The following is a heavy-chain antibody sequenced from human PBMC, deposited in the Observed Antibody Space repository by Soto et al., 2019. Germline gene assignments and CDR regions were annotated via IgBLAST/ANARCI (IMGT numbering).Heavy chain of an antibody. V-gene: IGHV1-18*01. D-gene: IGHD3-22*01. J-gene: IGHJ6*02. CDR2: ISAYNGNT. CDR1: GYTFTSYG. Sequence: QVQLVQSGAEVKKPGASVKVSCKASGYTFTSYGISWVRQAPGQGLEWMGWISAYNGNTNYAQKLQGRVTMTTDTSTSTAYMELRSLRSDDTAVYYCARDLYYDSSGLLLPRRLSSSYYGMDVWGQGTTVTVSS. CDR3: ARDLYYDSSGLLLPRRLSSSYYGMDV.